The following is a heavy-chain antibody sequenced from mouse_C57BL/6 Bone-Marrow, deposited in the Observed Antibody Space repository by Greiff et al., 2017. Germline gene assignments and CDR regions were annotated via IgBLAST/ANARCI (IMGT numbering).Heavy chain of an antibody. CDR2: IYPGDGDT. CDR1: GYAFSSYW. Sequence: QVQLQQSGAELVKPGASVKISCKASGYAFSSYWMNWVKQRPGKGLEWIGQIYPGDGDTNYNGKFKGKATLTADKSSSTAYMQLSSLTSEDSAVYFCARGTTVVATDWFAYWGQGTLVTVSA. D-gene: IGHD1-1*01. J-gene: IGHJ3*01. CDR3: ARGTTVVATDWFAY. V-gene: IGHV1-80*01.